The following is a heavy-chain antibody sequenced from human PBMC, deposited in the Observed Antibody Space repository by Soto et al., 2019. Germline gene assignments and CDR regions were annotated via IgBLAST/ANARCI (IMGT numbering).Heavy chain of an antibody. D-gene: IGHD1-26*01. J-gene: IGHJ4*02. CDR1: GFTFSNYA. Sequence: EVQLLESGGGLVQPGGSLRLSCAASGFTFSNYAMNWVRQAPVKGLEWVSVISGSGDSTYHADSVKGRFTISRDNSKTTLYLQLNSLRAEDTAVYYCARRGSGSYYDYWGQGPLVTVSS. CDR3: ARRGSGSYYDY. V-gene: IGHV3-23*01. CDR2: ISGSGDST.